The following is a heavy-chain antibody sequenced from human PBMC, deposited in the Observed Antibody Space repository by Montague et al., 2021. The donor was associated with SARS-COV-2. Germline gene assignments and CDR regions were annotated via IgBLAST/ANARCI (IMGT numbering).Heavy chain of an antibody. D-gene: IGHD3-22*01. CDR2: IYHSGST. V-gene: IGHV4-30-2*01. CDR1: GGSISSGGYS. J-gene: IGHJ5*02. CDR3: ARVTPIPYCDDSSGYYDGWFDP. Sequence: TLSLTCAVSGGSISSGGYSWSWIRQPPGKGLEWIGYIYHSGSTYYNPSLKSRVTISVDRSKNQFSLKLSSVTAADTAVYYCARVTPIPYCDDSSGYYDGWFDPWGQGTLVTVSS.